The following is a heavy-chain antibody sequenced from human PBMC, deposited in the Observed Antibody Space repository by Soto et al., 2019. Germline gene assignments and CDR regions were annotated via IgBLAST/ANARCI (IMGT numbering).Heavy chain of an antibody. J-gene: IGHJ6*02. CDR3: AKRLLWFGEPTIGMDV. CDR1: GFTFSSYG. CDR2: ISYDGSNK. V-gene: IGHV3-30*18. Sequence: GGSLRLSCAAPGFTFSSYGMHRVRQAPGTGLEWVAVISYDGSNKYYADSVKGRFTISRDNSKNTLYLQMNSLRAEDTAVYYCAKRLLWFGEPTIGMDVWGQGTTVTVSS. D-gene: IGHD3-10*01.